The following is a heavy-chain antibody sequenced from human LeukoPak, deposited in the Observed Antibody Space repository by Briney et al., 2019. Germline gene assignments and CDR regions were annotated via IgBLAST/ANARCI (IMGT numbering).Heavy chain of an antibody. CDR1: GDSLSSHF. J-gene: IGHJ4*02. V-gene: IGHV4-59*08. CDR2: IYGSGST. CDR3: ASNVGWNSHDS. D-gene: IGHD1-7*01. Sequence: SETLSLTCTVSGDSLSSHFWSWIRQPPGKGLEWIGYIYGSGSTNYDPSLKSRVTISEDTSKNHFSLKLTSVTAADTAVYYCASNVGWNSHDSWGQGTLVTVSS.